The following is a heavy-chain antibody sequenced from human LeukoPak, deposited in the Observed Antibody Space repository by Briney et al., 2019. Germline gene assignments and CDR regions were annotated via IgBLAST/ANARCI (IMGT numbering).Heavy chain of an antibody. CDR3: ASTRGDYYYGMDV. Sequence: SETLSLTCAVTGGFIGSGGYSWTWIRQPPGKGLEWIGYFYHSGSTYYNPSLKSRVTISVDRSKNQFSLKLTSVTAADTAVYCWASTRGDYYYGMDVWGQGTTVTVSS. D-gene: IGHD3-10*01. CDR2: FYHSGST. V-gene: IGHV4-30-2*01. CDR1: GGFIGSGGYS. J-gene: IGHJ6*02.